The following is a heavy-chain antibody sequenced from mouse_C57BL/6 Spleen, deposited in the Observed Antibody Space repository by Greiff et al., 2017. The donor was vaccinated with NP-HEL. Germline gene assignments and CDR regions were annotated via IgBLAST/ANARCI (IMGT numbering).Heavy chain of an antibody. CDR1: GYSITSGYY. D-gene: IGHD1-1*01. CDR3: AREAYYYGSSYDFDY. CDR2: ISYDGSN. Sequence: EVKLMESGPGLVKPSQSLSLTCSVTGYSITSGYYWNWIRQFPGNKLEWMGYISYDGSNNYNPSLKNRIYITRDTSKNQFFLKLNSVTTEDTATYYCAREAYYYGSSYDFDYWGQGTTLTVSS. V-gene: IGHV3-6*01. J-gene: IGHJ2*01.